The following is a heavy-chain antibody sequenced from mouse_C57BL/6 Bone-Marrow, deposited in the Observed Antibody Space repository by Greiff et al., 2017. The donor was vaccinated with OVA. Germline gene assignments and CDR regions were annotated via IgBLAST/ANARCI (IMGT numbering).Heavy chain of an antibody. CDR2: INPRSGNT. J-gene: IGHJ2*01. Sequence: QVQLQQSGAELARPGASVKLSCKASGYTFTSYGISWVKQRTGQGLEWIGEINPRSGNTYYNEKFKGKATLTADKASSTAYMELRSLTSEDSAVEFCARINELYYFDYGGQGTTLTVSS. CDR3: ARINELYYFDY. CDR1: GYTFTSYG. D-gene: IGHD4-1*01. V-gene: IGHV1-81*01.